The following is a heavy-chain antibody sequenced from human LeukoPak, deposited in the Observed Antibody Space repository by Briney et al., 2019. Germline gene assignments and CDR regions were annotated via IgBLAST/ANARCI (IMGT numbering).Heavy chain of an antibody. Sequence: ASVKVSCKASGGTFSSYAISWVRQAPGQGLEWMGWISAYNGNTNYAQKLQGRVTMTTDTSTSTAYMELRSLRSDDTAVYYCARKWLVHNWFDPWGQGTLVTVSS. V-gene: IGHV1-18*01. CDR2: ISAYNGNT. J-gene: IGHJ5*02. D-gene: IGHD6-19*01. CDR3: ARKWLVHNWFDP. CDR1: GGTFSSYA.